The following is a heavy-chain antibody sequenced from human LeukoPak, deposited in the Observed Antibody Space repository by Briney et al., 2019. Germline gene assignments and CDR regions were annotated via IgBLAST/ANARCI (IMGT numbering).Heavy chain of an antibody. J-gene: IGHJ4*02. Sequence: SETLSLTCTVSGGSISSYYWSWIRQPPGKGLEWIGYIYYSGSTNYNPSLKSRVTISVDTSKNQFSLKLSSVTAADTAVYYCASTRVGQWLVYYFADWGQGTLVSVSS. CDR1: GGSISSYY. CDR2: IYYSGST. CDR3: ASTRVGQWLVYYFAD. V-gene: IGHV4-59*01. D-gene: IGHD6-19*01.